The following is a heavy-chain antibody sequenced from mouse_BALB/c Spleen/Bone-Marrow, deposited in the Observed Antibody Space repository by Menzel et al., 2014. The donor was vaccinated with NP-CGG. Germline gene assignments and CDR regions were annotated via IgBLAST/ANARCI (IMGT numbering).Heavy chain of an antibody. CDR1: GYTFTDYA. CDR2: ISSSYGDA. CDR3: ARGLSYYYGTSYYFDY. V-gene: IGHV1S137*01. J-gene: IGHJ2*01. Sequence: VKLMESGAELVRPGVSVKISCKGSGYTFTDYAMHWVKQSHAKSLEWIGIISSSYGDATYNQKFKGKATMTVDKSSNTAYMELARLTSEDSAIYYCARGLSYYYGTSYYFDYWGQGTTRTVSS. D-gene: IGHD1-1*01.